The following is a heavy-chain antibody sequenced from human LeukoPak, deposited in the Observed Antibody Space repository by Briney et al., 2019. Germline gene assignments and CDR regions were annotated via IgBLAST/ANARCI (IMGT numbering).Heavy chain of an antibody. D-gene: IGHD3-3*01. CDR3: ARGQIWSGYRCGMDV. V-gene: IGHV4-30-4*01. Sequence: PSETLSLTCTVSGGSISSGDYYWSWIRQPPGKGLEWIGYIYYSGSTYYNPSLKSRVTISVDTSKNQFSLKLSSVTAADTAVYYCARGQIWSGYRCGMDVWGQGTTVTVSS. J-gene: IGHJ6*02. CDR1: GGSISSGDYY. CDR2: IYYSGST.